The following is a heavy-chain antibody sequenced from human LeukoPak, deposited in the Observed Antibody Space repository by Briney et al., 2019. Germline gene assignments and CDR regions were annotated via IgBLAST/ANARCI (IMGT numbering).Heavy chain of an antibody. J-gene: IGHJ4*02. CDR1: GFTFSSYE. V-gene: IGHV3-48*03. CDR2: ISSSGSTI. CDR3: ARGIDGDYIGGFDY. Sequence: GGSLRLSCAAFGFTFSSYEMNWVRQAPGKGLEWVSYISSSGSTIYYADSVKGRFTISRDNAKNSLYLQMNSLRAEDTAVYYCARGIDGDYIGGFDYWGQGTLVTVSS. D-gene: IGHD4-17*01.